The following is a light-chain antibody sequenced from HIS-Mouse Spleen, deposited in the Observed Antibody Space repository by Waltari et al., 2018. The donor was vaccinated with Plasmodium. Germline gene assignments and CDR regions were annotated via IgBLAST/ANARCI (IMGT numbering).Light chain of an antibody. Sequence: SYELTQPPSVSVSPGQTARITCSGDALPKKYAYWYQQKSGQAPVLVIYEDSKRPSGTPGGFSGSSSGTMATLTISGAQVEDEADYYCYSTDSSGNHRGVGGGAKLTVL. J-gene: IGLJ2*01. CDR2: EDS. V-gene: IGLV3-10*01. CDR3: YSTDSSGNHRG. CDR1: ALPKKY.